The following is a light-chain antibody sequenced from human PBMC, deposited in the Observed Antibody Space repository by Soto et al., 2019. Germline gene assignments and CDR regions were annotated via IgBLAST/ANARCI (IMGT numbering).Light chain of an antibody. V-gene: IGKV3-11*01. Sequence: EVVLTQSPATLSLSPGDRATLSCMASQSVSIDFAWYQQKPGQAPRLLIYDASNRATGIPARFSGSGSGTDFTLTISSLEPEDFAVYYCQHRHNFGPGTKVDIK. CDR1: QSVSID. J-gene: IGKJ3*01. CDR3: QHRHN. CDR2: DAS.